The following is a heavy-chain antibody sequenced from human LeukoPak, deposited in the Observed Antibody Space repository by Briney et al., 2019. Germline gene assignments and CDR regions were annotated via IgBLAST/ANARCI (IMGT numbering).Heavy chain of an antibody. CDR2: TRNKVNSYTT. Sequence: GRSLRLSCAASGFTFSDHYMDWVRQAPGKGLEWVGRTRNKVNSYTTEYAASVKGRFTISRDDSKNSVYLQMNGLKTEDTAVYYCVRDTSCSGGICYPFDIWGQGTMVTVSS. J-gene: IGHJ3*02. CDR3: VRDTSCSGGICYPFDI. CDR1: GFTFSDHY. V-gene: IGHV3-72*01. D-gene: IGHD2-15*01.